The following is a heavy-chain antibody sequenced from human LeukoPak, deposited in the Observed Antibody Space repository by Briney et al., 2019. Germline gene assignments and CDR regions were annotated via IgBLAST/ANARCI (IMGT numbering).Heavy chain of an antibody. V-gene: IGHV3-11*06. J-gene: IGHJ4*02. CDR2: ISGSSSHT. CDR3: ARFELDSGGYATNFDS. D-gene: IGHD3-22*01. CDR1: GCSFSDYY. Sequence: GGSLRLSCVVSGCSFSDYYMNWIRQTPGKGLEWLSYISGSSSHTLYADSVKGRFTISRDNAKNSLYLQMSSLRAEDTAVYYCARFELDSGGYATNFDSWGQGTLVTVSP.